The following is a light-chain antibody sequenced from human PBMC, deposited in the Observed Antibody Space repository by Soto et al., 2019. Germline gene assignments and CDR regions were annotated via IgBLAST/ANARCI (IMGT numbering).Light chain of an antibody. CDR2: GNN. V-gene: IGLV1-40*01. CDR3: QSYDSSLSGYV. CDR1: SSNIGAGYD. Sequence: QSVLTQPPSVSGAPGQWVTISCTGSSSNIGAGYDVHWYQQLPGTAPKLLIYGNNNRPSGVPDRFSGSKSGTSASLAITGLQAEDEADYYCQSYDSSLSGYVFGTGTKLT. J-gene: IGLJ1*01.